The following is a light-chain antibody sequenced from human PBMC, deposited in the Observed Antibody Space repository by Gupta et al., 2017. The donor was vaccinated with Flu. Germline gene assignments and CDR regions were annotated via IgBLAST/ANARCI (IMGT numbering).Light chain of an antibody. CDR1: QGISHY. J-gene: IGKJ4*01. Sequence: DIPLTQSPSSLYAFVGDRVTITCRASQGISHYFAWLQQKPGRAPKSLIYAASWVKSGVPSKCRGSGCGTDFTLTISSLQPEDFATYYCQQYNSIPITFGGGTKVDIK. V-gene: IGKV1-16*02. CDR2: AAS. CDR3: QQYNSIPIT.